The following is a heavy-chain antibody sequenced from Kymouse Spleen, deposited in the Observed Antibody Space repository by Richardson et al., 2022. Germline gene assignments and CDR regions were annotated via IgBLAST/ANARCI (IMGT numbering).Heavy chain of an antibody. Sequence: EVQLVESGGGLIQPGGSLRLSCAASGFTVSSNYMSWVRQAPGKGLEWVSVIYSCGSTYYADSVKGRFTISRDNSKNTLYLQMNSLRAEDTAVYYCARDKVDTAMVTLYYFDYWGQGTLVTVSS. CDR3: ARDKVDTAMVTLYYFDY. D-gene: IGHD5-18,IGHD5-18*01. CDR1: GFTVSSNY. V-gene: IGHV3-66*03. J-gene: IGHJ4*02. CDR2: IYSCGST.